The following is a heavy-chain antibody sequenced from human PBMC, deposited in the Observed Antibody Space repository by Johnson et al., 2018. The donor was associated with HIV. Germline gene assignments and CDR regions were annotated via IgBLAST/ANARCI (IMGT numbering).Heavy chain of an antibody. CDR3: ARDLVDAVIVVFGAFDI. CDR1: GFTVSSNY. Sequence: MQLVESGGGLVQPGGSLRLSCAASGFTVSSNYMSWVRQAPGKGLEWVSVISGSGGNTYYTDSVKGRFTISRDNSKNTLYLQMNSLRAEDTAVYYCARDLVDAVIVVFGAFDIWGQGTMVTVSS. CDR2: ISGSGGNT. J-gene: IGHJ3*02. D-gene: IGHD3-22*01. V-gene: IGHV3-23*04.